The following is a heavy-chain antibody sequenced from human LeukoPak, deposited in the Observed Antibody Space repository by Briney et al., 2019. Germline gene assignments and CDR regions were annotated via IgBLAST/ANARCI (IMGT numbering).Heavy chain of an antibody. J-gene: IGHJ5*02. V-gene: IGHV3-23*01. D-gene: IGHD3-10*01. CDR2: ISGSGGST. CDR3: AKDRLVRGVPSWFDP. CDR1: GFTFSSYG. Sequence: GGTLRLFCAASGFTFSSYGMSWVRQAPGKGLEWVSAISGSGGSTYYADSVKGRFTISRDNSKNTLYLQMNSLRAEDTAVYYCAKDRLVRGVPSWFDPWGQGTLVTVSS.